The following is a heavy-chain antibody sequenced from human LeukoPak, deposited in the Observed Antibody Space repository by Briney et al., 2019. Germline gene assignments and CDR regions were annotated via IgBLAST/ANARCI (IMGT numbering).Heavy chain of an antibody. CDR3: AKDGGEYYDILTGYYPRLYYMDV. D-gene: IGHD3-9*01. CDR1: GFTFNSYA. V-gene: IGHV3-23*01. Sequence: PGGSLRLSCAASGFTFNSYAMNWVRQAPGKGLEWVSVISGSGTNTYYADSVKGRFTISRDNSKNTLYLQMNSLRAEDTAVYYCAKDGGEYYDILTGYYPRLYYMDVWGKGTTVTISS. J-gene: IGHJ6*04. CDR2: ISGSGTNT.